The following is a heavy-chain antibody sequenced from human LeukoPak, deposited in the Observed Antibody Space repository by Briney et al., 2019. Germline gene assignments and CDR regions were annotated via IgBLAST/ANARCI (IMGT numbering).Heavy chain of an antibody. CDR3: ARAAHVAVAGTGYNWFDP. V-gene: IGHV1-69*06. J-gene: IGHJ5*02. CDR2: IIPIFGTA. Sequence: ASVKVSCKASGGTFSSYAISWVRQAPGQGLEWMGGIIPIFGTANYAQKFQGRVTITADKSTSTAYTELSSLRSEDTAVYYCARAAHVAVAGTGYNWFDPWGQGTLVTVSS. CDR1: GGTFSSYA. D-gene: IGHD6-19*01.